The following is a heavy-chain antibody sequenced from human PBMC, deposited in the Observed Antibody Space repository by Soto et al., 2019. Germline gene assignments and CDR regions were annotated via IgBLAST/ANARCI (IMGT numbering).Heavy chain of an antibody. Sequence: ASVKVSCKASGYTFTSYGISWVRQAPGQGLEWMGWINAYNGNTNYAQKFQGRVTMTRDTSISTAYMELSRLRSDDTAVYYCARSDDYYDSSSPQPAFDIWGQGTMVTVSS. D-gene: IGHD3-22*01. J-gene: IGHJ3*02. CDR2: INAYNGNT. CDR1: GYTFTSYG. V-gene: IGHV1-18*01. CDR3: ARSDDYYDSSSPQPAFDI.